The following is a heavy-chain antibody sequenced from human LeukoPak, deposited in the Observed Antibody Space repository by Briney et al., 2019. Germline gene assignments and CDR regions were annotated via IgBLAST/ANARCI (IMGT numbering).Heavy chain of an antibody. CDR1: GYSFTSYW. V-gene: IGHV5-51*01. CDR2: IYPGDSDT. J-gene: IGHJ6*03. Sequence: GESLKISCKGSGYSFTSYWIGWVRQMPGKGLEWMGIIYPGDSDTRYSPSFQGQVTISADKSISTAYLQWSSLKASDTAIYYCARHSYDSSDFHYMDVWGKGTTVTISS. CDR3: ARHSYDSSDFHYMDV. D-gene: IGHD3-22*01.